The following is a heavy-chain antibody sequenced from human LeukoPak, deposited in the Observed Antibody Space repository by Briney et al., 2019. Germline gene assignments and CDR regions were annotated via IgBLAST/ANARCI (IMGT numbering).Heavy chain of an antibody. Sequence: GASVKVSCKASGYTFTGYYMHWVRQAPGQGLEWMGGIIPIFGTANYAQKFQGRVTITTDESTSTAYMELSSLRSEDTAVYYCARVSAGGNYYYYMDVWGKGTTVTVSS. CDR2: IIPIFGTA. J-gene: IGHJ6*03. D-gene: IGHD1-26*01. CDR1: GYTFTGYY. CDR3: ARVSAGGNYYYYMDV. V-gene: IGHV1-69*05.